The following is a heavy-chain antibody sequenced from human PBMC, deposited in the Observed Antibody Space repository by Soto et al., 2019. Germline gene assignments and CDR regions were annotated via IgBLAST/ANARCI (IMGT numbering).Heavy chain of an antibody. D-gene: IGHD6-19*01. Sequence: SETLSLTCTVSGGSISSSSYYWGWIRQPPGKGLEWIGSIYYSGSTYYNPSLKSRVTISVDTSKNQFSLKLSSVTTADTAVYYCALESIAVAGKDYWGQGTLVPASS. CDR1: GGSISSSSYY. CDR3: ALESIAVAGKDY. J-gene: IGHJ4*02. CDR2: IYYSGST. V-gene: IGHV4-39*01.